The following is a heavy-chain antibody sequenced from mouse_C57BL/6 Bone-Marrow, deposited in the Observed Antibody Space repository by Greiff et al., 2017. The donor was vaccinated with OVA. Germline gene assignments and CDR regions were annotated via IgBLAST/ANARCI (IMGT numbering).Heavy chain of an antibody. CDR1: GYTFTSYG. Sequence: QVQLQQSGAELARPGASVKLSCKASGYTFTSYGISWVKQRTGQGLEWIGEIYPRSGNTYYNEKFKGKATLTADKSSSTAYMELRSLTYEDSAVYFCAMGLRDYWGQGTTLTVSS. V-gene: IGHV1-81*01. CDR3: AMGLRDY. J-gene: IGHJ2*01. CDR2: IYPRSGNT. D-gene: IGHD2-2*01.